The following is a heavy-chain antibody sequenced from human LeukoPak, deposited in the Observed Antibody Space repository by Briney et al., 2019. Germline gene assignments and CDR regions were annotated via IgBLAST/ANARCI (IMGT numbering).Heavy chain of an antibody. J-gene: IGHJ3*02. CDR1: GYSFTSYW. Sequence: LGESLKISCKGSGYSFTSYWIGWVRQMPGKGLEWMGIIYPGDSDTRYSPSFQGQVTISADKSISTAYLQWSSLKASDTAMYYCARPDYYDSSGYYYAGAFDIWGQGTMVTVSS. D-gene: IGHD3-22*01. V-gene: IGHV5-51*01. CDR3: ARPDYYDSSGYYYAGAFDI. CDR2: IYPGDSDT.